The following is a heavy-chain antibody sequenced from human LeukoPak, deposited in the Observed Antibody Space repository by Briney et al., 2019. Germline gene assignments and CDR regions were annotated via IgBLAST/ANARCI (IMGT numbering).Heavy chain of an antibody. CDR3: VRQRVGFFRS. V-gene: IGHV3-30*01. Sequence: GKSLRLSCAASVFTFTNYAMHWGREAPGKGLEWVSLMSYDGGHQYYADSVKGRFTISRDNSNNTVFLQMNSLRTEDTAVYYCVRQRVGFFRSWGQGTLVTVSS. CDR1: VFTFTNYA. J-gene: IGHJ5*02. CDR2: MSYDGGHQ. D-gene: IGHD2-15*01.